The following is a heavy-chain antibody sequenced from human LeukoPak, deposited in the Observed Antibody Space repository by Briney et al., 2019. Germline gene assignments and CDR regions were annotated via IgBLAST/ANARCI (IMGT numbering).Heavy chain of an antibody. J-gene: IGHJ4*02. Sequence: SETLSLTCAVYGGSFSGYYWSWLRQPPGKGLEWIGEINHSGSTDYNPSLKSRVTISVDTSKNQFSLKLSSVTAADTAVYYCARALHNYYDSSGLNYWGQGTLVTVSS. CDR3: ARALHNYYDSSGLNY. V-gene: IGHV4-34*01. D-gene: IGHD3-22*01. CDR1: GGSFSGYY. CDR2: INHSGST.